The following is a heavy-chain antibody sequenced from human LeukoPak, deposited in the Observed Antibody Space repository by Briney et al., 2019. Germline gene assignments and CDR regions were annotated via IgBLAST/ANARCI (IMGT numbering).Heavy chain of an antibody. J-gene: IGHJ1*01. V-gene: IGHV3-66*01. Sequence: GGSLRLSCAASGFIVTSNFMSWVRQAPGKGLEWVSTIYSGGSTYYADSVKGRFTISRDNSKNTLYLQMSSLRPEDTAVYYCASEAYWAQGNLVTVSS. CDR2: IYSGGST. CDR3: ASEAY. CDR1: GFIVTSNF.